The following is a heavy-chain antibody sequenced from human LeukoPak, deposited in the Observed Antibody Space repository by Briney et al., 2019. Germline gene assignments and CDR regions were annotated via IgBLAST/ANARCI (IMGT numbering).Heavy chain of an antibody. CDR2: INHSGST. V-gene: IGHV4-34*01. J-gene: IGHJ4*02. D-gene: IGHD3-22*01. CDR1: GWTFSGYY. Sequence: SETLSLTCAVYGWTFSGYYWSWIRQPPGKGLEWMGEINHSGSTNYNRSCKSRFTISVGPCKNQFSLHQSSVTAADASAYYRAKGRGRARGPYYYDSSGYYYFDYWGQGTLVSVSS. CDR3: AKGRGRARGPYYYDSSGYYYFDY.